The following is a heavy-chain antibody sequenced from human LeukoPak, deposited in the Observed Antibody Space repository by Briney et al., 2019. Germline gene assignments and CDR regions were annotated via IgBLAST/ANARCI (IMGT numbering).Heavy chain of an antibody. CDR1: GYTFTSYG. CDR2: ISAYNGNT. D-gene: IGHD4-17*01. J-gene: IGHJ4*02. CDR3: ARDSNGYGDYVEGNNFDY. Sequence: ASVKVSCKASGYTFTSYGISWVRQAPGQGLEWMGWISAYNGNTNYAQKLQGRVTMTTDTSTSTAYMELRSLRSDDTAVYYCARDSNGYGDYVEGNNFDYWGQGTLVTVSS. V-gene: IGHV1-18*01.